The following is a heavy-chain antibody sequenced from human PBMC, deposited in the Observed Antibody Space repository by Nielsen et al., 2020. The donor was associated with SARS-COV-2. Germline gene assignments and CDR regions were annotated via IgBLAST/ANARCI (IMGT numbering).Heavy chain of an antibody. Sequence: ASVKVSCKASGYTFTDYYIHCVRQAPGQGLEWMGRINPYSGCTNYAQKFQGTDTMTRDASISTVYMELTSDDTAVYYCARARATIFGLVMSYGMDVWGQGTTVAVAS. CDR3: ARARATIFGLVMSYGMDV. CDR1: GYTFTDYY. D-gene: IGHD3/OR15-3a*01. J-gene: IGHJ6*02. CDR2: INPYSGCT. V-gene: IGHV1-2*06.